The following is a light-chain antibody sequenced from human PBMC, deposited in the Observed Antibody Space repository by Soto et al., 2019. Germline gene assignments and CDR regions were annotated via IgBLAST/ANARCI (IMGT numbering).Light chain of an antibody. CDR1: QSVSIN. J-gene: IGKJ1*01. V-gene: IGKV3-15*01. CDR3: QHYNSWPRTWT. CDR2: GAS. Sequence: EIVLTQSQATLSVSPLERDPLXLLASQSVSINLAWYQQKPGQAPRLLIYGASTRATGIPARFSGSGSGTEFTLTISSLQSEDFAVYHCQHYNSWPRTWTFGQGTKVDI.